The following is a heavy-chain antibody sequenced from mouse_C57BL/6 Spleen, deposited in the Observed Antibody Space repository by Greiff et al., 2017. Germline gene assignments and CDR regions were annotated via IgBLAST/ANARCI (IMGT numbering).Heavy chain of an antibody. V-gene: IGHV1-54*01. CDR1: GYAFTNYL. CDR3: ERSGCRGGFAY. Sequence: QVQLQQSGAELVRPGTSVKVSCKASGYAFTNYLIEWVKQRPGQGLEWIGVINPGSGGTNYTEKFKGKATLTADKSSSTAYMQLSSLTSEASAVTFGERSGCRGGFAYWGQGTLVTVSA. CDR2: INPGSGGT. J-gene: IGHJ3*01. D-gene: IGHD3-1*01.